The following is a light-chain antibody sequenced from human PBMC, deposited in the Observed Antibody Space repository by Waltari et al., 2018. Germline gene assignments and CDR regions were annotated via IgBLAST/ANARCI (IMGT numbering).Light chain of an antibody. CDR2: EDT. J-gene: IGLJ3*02. Sequence: SYELTQPPSVSVSPGQTARITCSGDDLPKKYSSWYQQKPGQAPVVVIYEDTKRPSGIPERFSGSSSGTMATFTISGAQVEDEADYYCYSTDSSGNHRVFGRGTKLTVL. CDR1: DLPKKY. CDR3: YSTDSSGNHRV. V-gene: IGLV3-10*01.